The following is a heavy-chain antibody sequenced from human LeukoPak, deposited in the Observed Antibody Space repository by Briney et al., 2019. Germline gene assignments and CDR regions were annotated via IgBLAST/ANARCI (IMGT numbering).Heavy chain of an antibody. D-gene: IGHD2-2*01. CDR1: GFTFGSYA. CDR3: ARDRRCSSTSCYYFDY. CDR2: IKQDGSEK. V-gene: IGHV3-7*04. J-gene: IGHJ4*02. Sequence: GGSLRLSCAASGFTFGSYAMTWVRQAPGKGLEWVANIKQDGSEKYYVDSVKGRFTISRDNAKNSLYLQMNSPRAEDTAVYYCARDRRCSSTSCYYFDYWGQGTLVTVSS.